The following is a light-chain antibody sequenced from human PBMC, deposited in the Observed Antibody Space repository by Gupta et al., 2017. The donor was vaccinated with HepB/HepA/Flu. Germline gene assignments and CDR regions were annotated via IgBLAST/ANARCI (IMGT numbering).Light chain of an antibody. CDR1: SLRKDY. CDR2: GND. V-gene: IGLV3-19*01. Sequence: SSDLTQDPAVSVALGQTVAITCQRDSLRKDYASWYQQKPGPAPLLLIYGNDNRPSGIPDRFSGSSSVTTASLTITGDQAEDEADYYWKSRDSSVSRWVFGGGTKLTVL. J-gene: IGLJ3*02. CDR3: KSRDSSVSRWV.